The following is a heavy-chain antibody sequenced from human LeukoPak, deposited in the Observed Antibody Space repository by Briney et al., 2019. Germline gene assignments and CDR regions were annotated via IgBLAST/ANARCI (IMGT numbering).Heavy chain of an antibody. CDR1: GSTFSSYA. D-gene: IGHD4-17*01. J-gene: IGHJ3*02. Sequence: SVKVSCKASGSTFSSYAISRVRQAPGQGLEWMGGIIPIFGTANYAQKFQGRVTITTDESTSTAYMERSSLRSEDTAVYYCARGRYRSTVTTTDAFDIWGQGTMVTVSS. CDR3: ARGRYRSTVTTTDAFDI. V-gene: IGHV1-69*05. CDR2: IIPIFGTA.